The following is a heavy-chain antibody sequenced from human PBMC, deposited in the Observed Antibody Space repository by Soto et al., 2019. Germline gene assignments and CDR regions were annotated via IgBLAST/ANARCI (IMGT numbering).Heavy chain of an antibody. CDR1: EFIFSAYG. Sequence: PGGSLRLSCAASEFIFSAYGMHWVRQAPGKGLEWVAIISHDGSNEEYADSVKGRFSISRDNSKNTLYLQMNSLRTEDTALYYCTKAITRFGFYSESWGQGTLVTVSS. V-gene: IGHV3-30*18. CDR3: TKAITRFGFYSES. D-gene: IGHD1-20*01. J-gene: IGHJ4*02. CDR2: ISHDGSNE.